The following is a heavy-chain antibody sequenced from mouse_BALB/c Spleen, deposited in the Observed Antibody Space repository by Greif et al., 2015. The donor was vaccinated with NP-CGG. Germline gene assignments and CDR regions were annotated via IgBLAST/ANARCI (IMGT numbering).Heavy chain of an antibody. CDR2: INPSNGGT. V-gene: IGHV1S81*02. J-gene: IGHJ4*01. CDR1: GYTFTSYY. CDR3: TRYDYDGDYYAMDY. Sequence: GAELVKPGASVKLSCKASGYTFTSYYMYWVKQRPGQGLEWIGEINPSNGGTNFNEKFKSKATLTVDKSSSTAYMQLSSLTSEDSAVYYCTRYDYDGDYYAMDYWGQGTSVTVSS. D-gene: IGHD2-4*01.